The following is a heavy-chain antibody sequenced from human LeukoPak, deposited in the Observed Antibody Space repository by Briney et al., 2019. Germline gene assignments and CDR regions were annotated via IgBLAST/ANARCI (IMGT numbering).Heavy chain of an antibody. V-gene: IGHV4-39*01. J-gene: IGHJ4*02. CDR3: ARRSLGSGYSYGHFDY. CDR2: IYYSGST. Sequence: SETLSLTCTVSGGSISSSSYYWGWIRQPPGKGLEWIGSIYYSGSTYYNQSLKSRVTISVDTSKNQFSLKLSSVTAADTAVYYCARRSLGSGYSYGHFDYWGQGTLVTVSS. CDR1: GGSISSSSYY. D-gene: IGHD5-18*01.